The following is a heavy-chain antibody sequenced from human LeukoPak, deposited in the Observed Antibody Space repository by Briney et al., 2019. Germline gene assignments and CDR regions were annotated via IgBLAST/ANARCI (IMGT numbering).Heavy chain of an antibody. J-gene: IGHJ4*02. Sequence: GRSLRLSCAASGFTFSSYAMHWVCQAPGKGLEWVAVISYDGSNKYYADSVKGRFTISRDNSKNTLYLQMNSLRAEDTAVYYCARGRGYSYGAFDYWGQRTLVTVSS. CDR3: ARGRGYSYGAFDY. V-gene: IGHV3-30*04. CDR1: GFTFSSYA. CDR2: ISYDGSNK. D-gene: IGHD5-18*01.